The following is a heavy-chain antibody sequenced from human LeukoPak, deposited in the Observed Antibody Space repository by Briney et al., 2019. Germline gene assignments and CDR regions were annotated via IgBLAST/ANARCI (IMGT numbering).Heavy chain of an antibody. CDR2: IRGSADST. D-gene: IGHD1-20*01. V-gene: IGHV3-23*01. CDR1: GFTFSNYA. J-gene: IGHJ4*02. CDR3: AKVYRRDRYNWNRGGFDY. Sequence: GGSLRLSCAASGFTFSNYAMSWVRQAPGRGLEWVSGIRGSADSTDYADSVKGRFTISRDNSKSTLYLQMNSLRAEDTAVYYCAKVYRRDRYNWNRGGFDYWGQGTLVTVSS.